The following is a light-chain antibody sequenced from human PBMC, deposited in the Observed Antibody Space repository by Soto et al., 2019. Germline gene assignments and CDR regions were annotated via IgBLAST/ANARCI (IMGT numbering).Light chain of an antibody. J-gene: IGLJ1*01. CDR1: SSDVGGYEF. V-gene: IGLV2-14*01. Sequence: QSVLTQPASVSGSPGQSITISCTGTSSDVGGYEFVSWYQQHPDNAPKLIIYDVSDRPSGESSRFSGSKSANTPSLTISGLQAEDEADYYCSSYTSSGTYVFGTGTKVTVL. CDR2: DVS. CDR3: SSYTSSGTYV.